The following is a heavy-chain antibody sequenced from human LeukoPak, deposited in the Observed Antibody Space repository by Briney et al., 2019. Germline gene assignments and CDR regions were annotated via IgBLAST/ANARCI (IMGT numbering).Heavy chain of an antibody. Sequence: PGGSLRLSCAASGFTFSRYAMSWVRQAPGKGREWVSATYYADSVKGRFTISRDNSKNTLYLQMNSLRAEDTAVYYCAKSRGYYPDAFDIWGQGTMVTVCS. CDR2: T. D-gene: IGHD2-15*01. J-gene: IGHJ3*02. CDR3: AKSRGYYPDAFDI. V-gene: IGHV3-23*01. CDR1: GFTFSRYA.